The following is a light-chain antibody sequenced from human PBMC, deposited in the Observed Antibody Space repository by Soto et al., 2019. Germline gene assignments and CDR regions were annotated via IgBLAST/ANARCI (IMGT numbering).Light chain of an antibody. CDR3: QQYGGSPLT. CDR2: GAS. Sequence: EIVLTQSPGTLFLSPGERAILSCRASQSVTSAFLAWYQQKPGQAPRLLIYGASSRATGIPDRFSGSGSGTDFTLTITRLEPEDFAVYYCQQYGGSPLTFGGGTKVEIK. V-gene: IGKV3-20*01. CDR1: QSVTSAF. J-gene: IGKJ4*01.